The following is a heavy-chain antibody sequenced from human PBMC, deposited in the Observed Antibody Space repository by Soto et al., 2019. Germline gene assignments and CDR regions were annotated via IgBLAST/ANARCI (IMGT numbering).Heavy chain of an antibody. CDR1: GFIFGTYA. CDR2: ISGNGGRT. V-gene: IGHV3-23*01. Sequence: GGSLRLSCAASGFIFGTYAMSWVRLAPGKGLEWVSSISGNGGRTYYADSVKGRFTISRDNSENTVFLQMSSLMAEDTAVYFWAKVSAPGRGPYGGAYYSPIISGGQEPLDTVSS. J-gene: IGHJ4*02. CDR3: AKVSAPGRGPYGGAYYSPIIS. D-gene: IGHD1-26*01.